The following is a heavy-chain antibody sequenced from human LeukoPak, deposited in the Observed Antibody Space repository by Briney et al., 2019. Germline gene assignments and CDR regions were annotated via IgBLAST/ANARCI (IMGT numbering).Heavy chain of an antibody. CDR3: ANSGYRGGWYGDC. CDR2: IKQDGSET. CDR1: GFTFSSYW. J-gene: IGHJ4*02. D-gene: IGHD6-19*01. V-gene: IGHV3-7*01. Sequence: GGSLRLSCAASGFTFSSYWMSWVRQAPGKGLEWVANIKQDGSETYYVDSVKGRFTISRDNAKNSLYLQMNSLRAEDTAVYYCANSGYRGGWYGDCWVRGTLVAVSS.